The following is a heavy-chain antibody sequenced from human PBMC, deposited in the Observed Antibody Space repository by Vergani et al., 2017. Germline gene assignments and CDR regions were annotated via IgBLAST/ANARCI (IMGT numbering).Heavy chain of an antibody. CDR3: TTLSPNWAHW. D-gene: IGHD7-27*01. CDR2: IQFRVNGDAT. J-gene: IGHJ4*02. V-gene: IGHV3-15*07. Sequence: VQLVESGGGLVKPGGSLRLSCAASGFSFSDHYMTWIRQAPGKGLEWVSRIQFRVNGDATDYAAPVKGRFTISRDDSTNMLYLHMNSLKTEDTAVYYCTTLSPNWAHWWGQGTLVNVSS. CDR1: GFSFSDHY.